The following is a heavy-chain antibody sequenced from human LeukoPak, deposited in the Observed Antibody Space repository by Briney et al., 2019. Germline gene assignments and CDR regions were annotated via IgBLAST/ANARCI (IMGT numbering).Heavy chain of an antibody. J-gene: IGHJ4*02. CDR1: GFTFSSYA. CDR2: ISYDGSNK. CDR3: TTNTGDD. D-gene: IGHD2-8*02. V-gene: IGHV3-30-3*01. Sequence: HPGRSLRLSCAASGFTFSSYAMHWVRQAPGKGLEWVAVISYDGSNKYYADSVKGRFTISRDNAKNSLYLEMNSLRAEDTALYYCTTNTGDDWGQGTLVTVSS.